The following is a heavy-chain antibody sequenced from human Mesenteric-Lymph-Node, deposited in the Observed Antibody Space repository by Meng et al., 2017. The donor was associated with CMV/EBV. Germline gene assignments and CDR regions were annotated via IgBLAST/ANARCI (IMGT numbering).Heavy chain of an antibody. Sequence: GESLKISCAASGFTFSNSEMNWVRQAPGKGLEWVSYISSSGSTIYYADSVKGRFTISRDNAKNSLYLQMNSLRAEDTAVYYCARSHVYCSSTSCYSDYYGMDVWGQGTTVTVSS. CDR2: ISSSGSTI. J-gene: IGHJ6*02. D-gene: IGHD2-2*01. V-gene: IGHV3-48*03. CDR1: GFTFSNSE. CDR3: ARSHVYCSSTSCYSDYYGMDV.